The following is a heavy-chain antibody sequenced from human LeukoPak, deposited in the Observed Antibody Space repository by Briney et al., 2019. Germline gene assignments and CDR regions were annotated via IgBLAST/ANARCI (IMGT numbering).Heavy chain of an antibody. CDR2: IWYDGSNK. CDR3: ARGRGSSRYYYYMDV. CDR1: GFIFSNYG. D-gene: IGHD6-6*01. Sequence: GGSLRLSCAASGFIFSNYGIYWVRQAPGMAPEWEAVIWYDGSNKFYADSVKGRFTISRDNSNNTLYLQMSSLRVEDTAVYYCARGRGSSRYYYYMDVWGKGTTVTVSS. J-gene: IGHJ6*03. V-gene: IGHV3-33*07.